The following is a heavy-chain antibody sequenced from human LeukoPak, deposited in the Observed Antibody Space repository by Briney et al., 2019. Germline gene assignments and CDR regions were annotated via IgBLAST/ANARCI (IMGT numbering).Heavy chain of an antibody. CDR3: ARDRSTTHFDY. CDR2: IYSGGNT. J-gene: IGHJ4*02. D-gene: IGHD5/OR15-5a*01. CDR1: GFIVSSCF. Sequence: GGSLRLSCAASGFIVSSCFLSWVRQAPGKGLEWVSVIYSGGNTYYADSVKGRFTISRDNSKNTLFLQMDSLRAEDTAVYYCARDRSTTHFDYWGQGTLVTVSS. V-gene: IGHV3-66*01.